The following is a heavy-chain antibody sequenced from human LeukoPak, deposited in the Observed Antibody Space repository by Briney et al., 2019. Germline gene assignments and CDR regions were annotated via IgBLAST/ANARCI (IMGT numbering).Heavy chain of an antibody. Sequence: PSETLSLTCTVSGGSISSSSYYWGWIRQPPGKGLEWVGSIYYSGSTYYNPSLKSRVTISVDTSKNQFSLKLSSVTAADTAVYYCARVSLLWFGELFPYFDYWGQGTLVTVSS. J-gene: IGHJ4*02. V-gene: IGHV4-39*07. CDR2: IYYSGST. D-gene: IGHD3-10*01. CDR3: ARVSLLWFGELFPYFDY. CDR1: GGSISSSSYY.